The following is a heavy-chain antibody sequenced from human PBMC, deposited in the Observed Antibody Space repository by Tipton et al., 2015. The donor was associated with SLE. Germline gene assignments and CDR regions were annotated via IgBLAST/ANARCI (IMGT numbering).Heavy chain of an antibody. Sequence: LSLTCAVYGGSFSGYYWSWIRQAPGKGLEWVSAISGSGGSTYYADSVKGRFTISRDNSKNSLYLQMNSLRTEDTALYYCAKDAAVAGTYFDYWGQGTLVTVSS. CDR1: GGSFSGYY. CDR2: ISGSGGST. CDR3: AKDAAVAGTYFDY. J-gene: IGHJ4*02. V-gene: IGHV3-23*01. D-gene: IGHD6-19*01.